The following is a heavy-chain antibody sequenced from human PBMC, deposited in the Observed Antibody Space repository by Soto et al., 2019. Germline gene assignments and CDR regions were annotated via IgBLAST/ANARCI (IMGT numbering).Heavy chain of an antibody. Sequence: ASVKVSCKASGYTFTSYDINWVRQATGQGFECMGWMNRNSGNTGYAQKLQGRVTMTTNTSMSTAYMELRSLRSDDTAVYFCARVGNVYDFLTGHYSDYWGQGTLVTVSS. CDR2: MNRNSGNT. CDR1: GYTFTSYD. CDR3: ARVGNVYDFLTGHYSDY. J-gene: IGHJ4*02. V-gene: IGHV1-8*01. D-gene: IGHD3-9*01.